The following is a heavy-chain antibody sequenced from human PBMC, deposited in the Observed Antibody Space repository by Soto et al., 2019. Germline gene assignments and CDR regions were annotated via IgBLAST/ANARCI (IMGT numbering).Heavy chain of an antibody. CDR1: GYTFTSYG. CDR3: ASDGELRFVEWLSPFDY. Sequence: ASVKVSCKASGYTFTSYGISWVRQAPGQGLEWMGWISAYNGNTNYAQKLQGRVTMTTDTSTSTAYMELRSLRSDDTAVYYCASDGELRFVEWLSPFDYWGQGTMGTFSS. V-gene: IGHV1-18*04. CDR2: ISAYNGNT. J-gene: IGHJ4*02. D-gene: IGHD3-3*01.